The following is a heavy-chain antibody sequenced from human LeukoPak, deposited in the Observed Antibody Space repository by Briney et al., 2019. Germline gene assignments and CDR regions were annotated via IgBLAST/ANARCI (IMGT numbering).Heavy chain of an antibody. J-gene: IGHJ4*02. V-gene: IGHV3-7*03. CDR3: ARGGSIAAALFDY. Sequence: GGSLRLSCAASGFTFSSYWMSWVRQAPGKGLEWVANIKQDGSEKYYVDSVKGRFTISRDNAKNSLYLQMNSLRAEDTAVYYCARGGSIAAALFDYWGQGTLVTVSS. CDR2: IKQDGSEK. D-gene: IGHD6-13*01. CDR1: GFTFSSYW.